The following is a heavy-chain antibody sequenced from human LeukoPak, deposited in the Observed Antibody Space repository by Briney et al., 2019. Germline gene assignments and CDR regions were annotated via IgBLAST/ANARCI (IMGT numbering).Heavy chain of an antibody. Sequence: GGSLRLSCAASGFTFSRYAMHWVRQAPGKGLEWVAVISYDGSNKYYADSVKGRFTVSRDNSESTVYLQMNSLRAEDTAVYYCARDPNYYGSGTTLNAYFDYWGQGTLVTVSS. CDR3: ARDPNYYGSGTTLNAYFDY. CDR2: ISYDGSNK. CDR1: GFTFSRYA. V-gene: IGHV3-30-3*01. J-gene: IGHJ4*02. D-gene: IGHD3-10*01.